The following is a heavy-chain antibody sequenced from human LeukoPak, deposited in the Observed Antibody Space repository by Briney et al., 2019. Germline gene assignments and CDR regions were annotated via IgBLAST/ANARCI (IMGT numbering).Heavy chain of an antibody. CDR2: IYYSGST. Sequence: PSETLSLTCTVSGGSISSYYWSWIRQPPGKGLEWIGYIYYSGSTNYNPSLESRVTISVDTSKNQFSLKLSSVTAADTAVYYCARELIESEFDPWGQGTLVTVSS. V-gene: IGHV4-59*01. CDR3: ARELIESEFDP. D-gene: IGHD3-22*01. J-gene: IGHJ5*02. CDR1: GGSISSYY.